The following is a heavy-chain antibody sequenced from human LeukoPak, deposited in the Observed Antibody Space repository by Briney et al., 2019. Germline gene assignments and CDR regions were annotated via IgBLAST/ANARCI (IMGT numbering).Heavy chain of an antibody. D-gene: IGHD6-13*01. J-gene: IGHJ4*02. CDR1: GFTFSNYA. CDR2: ISGSGGST. V-gene: IGHV3-23*01. Sequence: GGSLRLSCAASGFTFSNYAMSWVRQAPGKGLEWVSAISGSGGSTNYADSVKGRFAISRDNPKNTLYLQMNSLRAEDTAVYYCAKDRLGSSWYRHFDYWGQGTLVTVSS. CDR3: AKDRLGSSWYRHFDY.